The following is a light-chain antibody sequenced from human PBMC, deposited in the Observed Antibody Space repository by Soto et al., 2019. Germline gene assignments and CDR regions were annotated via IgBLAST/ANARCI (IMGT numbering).Light chain of an antibody. CDR1: QGISSW. CDR2: KTS. J-gene: IGKJ1*01. Sequence: DIQMTQSPSTLSASLGDTVTITCRASQGISSWLAWYKQKPGKAPNLLIYKTSTSEIGVPSRFSGAGSGTEFTLTISSLQPDDFATYYCQQYNSYPWTFGQGTKVEIK. V-gene: IGKV1-5*03. CDR3: QQYNSYPWT.